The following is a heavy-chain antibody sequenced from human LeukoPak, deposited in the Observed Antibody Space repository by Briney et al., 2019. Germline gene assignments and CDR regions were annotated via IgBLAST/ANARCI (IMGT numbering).Heavy chain of an antibody. CDR1: GFTFSNYG. V-gene: IGHV3-30*02. CDR2: IRLDGSYK. D-gene: IGHD6-19*01. CDR3: AKGDSRGWFPLL. J-gene: IGHJ4*02. Sequence: PGGSLRLSCAASGFTFSNYGMHWVRQAPGKGLEWVAFIRLDGSYKYYAESVKGRFTLSRDNSKNTLYLQMNSLRAEDTAVYYCAKGDSRGWFPLLWGQGTLVTVSS.